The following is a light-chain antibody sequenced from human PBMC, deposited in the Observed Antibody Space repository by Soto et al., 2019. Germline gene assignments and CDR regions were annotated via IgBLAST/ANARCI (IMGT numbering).Light chain of an antibody. V-gene: IGLV2-14*01. J-gene: IGLJ3*02. CDR1: SSDVGGYKY. Sequence: QSALTQPASVSGSPGQSITISCSGTSSDVGGYKYVSWYQQHPGKAPKLMIHEVSNRPSGVSNRFSGSKSGNTASLTISGLQAEDEADYYCSSYTTSSPVVFGGGIKLTVL. CDR2: EVS. CDR3: SSYTTSSPVV.